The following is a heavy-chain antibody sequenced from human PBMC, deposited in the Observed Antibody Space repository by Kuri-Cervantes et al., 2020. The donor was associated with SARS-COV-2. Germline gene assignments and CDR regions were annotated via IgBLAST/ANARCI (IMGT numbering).Heavy chain of an antibody. D-gene: IGHD2-2*01. CDR2: INPNSGGT. V-gene: IGHV1-2*02. J-gene: IGHJ6*03. CDR1: GYTFTGYY. Sequence: ASVKVSCKASGYTFTGYYMHWVRQAPGQGLEWMGWINPNSGGTNYAQKFQGRVTMARDTSISTAYMELSRLRSDDTAVYYCARAYCSSTSCYLFPYYYMDVWGKGTTVTVSS. CDR3: ARAYCSSTSCYLFPYYYMDV.